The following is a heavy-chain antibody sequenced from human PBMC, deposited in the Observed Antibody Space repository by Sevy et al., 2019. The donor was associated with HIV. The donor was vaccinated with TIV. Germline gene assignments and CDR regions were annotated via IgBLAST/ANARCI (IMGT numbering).Heavy chain of an antibody. CDR1: GYSFTSYW. CDR2: IYPGDSDT. D-gene: IGHD3-22*01. J-gene: IGHJ3*02. V-gene: IGHV5-51*01. Sequence: GESLMISCKGSGYSFTSYWIGWVRQMPGKGLEWMGIIYPGDSDTRYSPSFQGQVTISADKSISTAYLQWSSLKASDTAMYYCASKYYYDSSGYPDAFDIWGQGTMVTVSS. CDR3: ASKYYYDSSGYPDAFDI.